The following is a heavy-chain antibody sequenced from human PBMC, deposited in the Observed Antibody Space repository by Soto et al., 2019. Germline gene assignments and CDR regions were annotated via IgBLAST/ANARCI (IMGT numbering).Heavy chain of an antibody. D-gene: IGHD2-21*02. V-gene: IGHV3-48*02. CDR2: ITSSGDSI. Sequence: EVQLVESGGGSVHPGGSLRLACAASGFRFSDYSMNWVRQAPGKGLEWVSYITSSGDSIYYSDSVKGRFTVSRDKAKNSLFLQMNGLRDEDTAVYYCARLPKGSMVTSWGQGTLVTVSS. CDR1: GFRFSDYS. CDR3: ARLPKGSMVTS. J-gene: IGHJ4*02.